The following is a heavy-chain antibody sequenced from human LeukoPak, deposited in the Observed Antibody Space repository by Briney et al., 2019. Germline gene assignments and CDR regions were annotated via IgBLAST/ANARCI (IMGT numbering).Heavy chain of an antibody. D-gene: IGHD3-22*01. Sequence: GFDPEDGETIYAQKFQGRVTMTEDTSTDTAYMELSSLRSEDTAVYYCATRTPDSSGYYYAYWGQGTLVTVSS. CDR3: ATRTPDSSGYYYAY. J-gene: IGHJ4*02. V-gene: IGHV1-24*01. CDR2: FDPEDGET.